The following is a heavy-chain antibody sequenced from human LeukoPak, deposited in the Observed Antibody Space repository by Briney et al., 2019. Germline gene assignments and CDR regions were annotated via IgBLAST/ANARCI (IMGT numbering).Heavy chain of an antibody. CDR3: ARDGTYYDFWSVLDY. CDR2: ISGSGGST. Sequence: GGSLRLSCVATGFTSVNYAMSWVRQAPGKGLEWVSAISGSGGSTYYADSVKGRFTISRDNSKNTLHLQMNSLRAEDTAVYYCARDGTYYDFWSVLDYWGQGTLVTVSS. D-gene: IGHD3-3*01. CDR1: GFTSVNYA. J-gene: IGHJ4*02. V-gene: IGHV3-23*01.